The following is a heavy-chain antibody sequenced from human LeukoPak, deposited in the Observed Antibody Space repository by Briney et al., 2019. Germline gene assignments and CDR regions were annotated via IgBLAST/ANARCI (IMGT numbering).Heavy chain of an antibody. CDR1: GFTFSSYA. CDR2: ISSSGSTI. CDR3: ARYDTAMAGNPLAIFDY. D-gene: IGHD5-18*01. Sequence: PGGSLRLSCAASGFTFSSYAMNWVRQAPGKGLEWVSYISSSGSTIYYADSVKGRFTISRDNSKNTLYLQMNSLRAEDTAVYYCARYDTAMAGNPLAIFDYWGQGTLVTVSS. J-gene: IGHJ4*02. V-gene: IGHV3-23*01.